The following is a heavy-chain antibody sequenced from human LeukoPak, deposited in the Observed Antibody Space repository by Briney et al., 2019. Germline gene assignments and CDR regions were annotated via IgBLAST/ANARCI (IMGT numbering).Heavy chain of an antibody. V-gene: IGHV3-74*01. J-gene: IGHJ3*01. D-gene: IGHD2-15*01. CDR3: ARARRPGRWTFDV. Sequence: PGGSLRLSCAASGFTFSSYWLHWVRQAPGKGLVWVSRINSDGSSTSYADSVKGRFTISRENVKNSMYLQMNSLRAGDTAVYYCARARRPGRWTFDVWGQGTLVTVSS. CDR1: GFTFSSYW. CDR2: INSDGSST.